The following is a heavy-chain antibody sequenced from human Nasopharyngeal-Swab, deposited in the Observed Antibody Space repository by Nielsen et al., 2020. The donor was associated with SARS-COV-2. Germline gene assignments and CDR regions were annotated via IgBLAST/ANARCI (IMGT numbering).Heavy chain of an antibody. CDR3: ARYARGLDY. D-gene: IGHD5-12*01. CDR2: TYYSGST. V-gene: IGHV4-59*01. CDR1: GGPLSGYY. J-gene: IGHJ4*02. Sequence: SETLSLTCTVSGGPLSGYYWNWIRQPPGKGLEWIGYTYYSGSTNYNPSLNSRVTISVDTSKNQFSLKLSSVTAADTAVYYCARYARGLDYWGQGTLVTVSS.